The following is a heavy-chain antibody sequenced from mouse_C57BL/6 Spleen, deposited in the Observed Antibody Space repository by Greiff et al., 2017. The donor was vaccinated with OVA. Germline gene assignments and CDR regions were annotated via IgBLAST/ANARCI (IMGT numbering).Heavy chain of an antibody. CDR1: DSEVFPIAY. J-gene: IGHJ3*01. Sequence: QVQLQQSGSELRSPGSSVKLSCKDFDSEVFPIAYMSWVRQKPGHGFEWIGGILPSIGRTIYGEKFEDKATLDADTLSNTAYLELNSLTSEDSAIYDCARETYSNYVWFAYWGQGTLVTVSA. CDR3: ARETYSNYVWFAY. V-gene: IGHV15-2*01. D-gene: IGHD2-5*01. CDR2: ILPSIGRT.